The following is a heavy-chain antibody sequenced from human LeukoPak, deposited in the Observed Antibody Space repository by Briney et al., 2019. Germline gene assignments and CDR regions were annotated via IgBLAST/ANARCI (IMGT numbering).Heavy chain of an antibody. CDR3: AKGEGMDV. J-gene: IGHJ6*02. CDR2: ISWNSGSI. Sequence: PGGSLRLSCAASGFTFDDYAMHWVRQAPGKGLEWVSGISWNSGSIGYADSVKGRFTISRDNAKNSLYLQMNSLRAEDTALYYCAKGEGMDVWGQGTTVTVSS. CDR1: GFTFDDYA. V-gene: IGHV3-9*01.